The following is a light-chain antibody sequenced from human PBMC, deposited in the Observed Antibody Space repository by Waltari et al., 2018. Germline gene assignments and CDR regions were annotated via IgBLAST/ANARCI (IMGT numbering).Light chain of an antibody. J-gene: IGKJ4*01. Sequence: EIVLTQSPATLSLSPGEGAILSCRASQSVSSYLTWYQQKPGQAPRLLIYDASNRATGTPARFSGSGSGTDFTLTISSLEPEDFAVYYCQQRINWPLTFGGGTNVEIK. V-gene: IGKV3-11*01. CDR1: QSVSSY. CDR2: DAS. CDR3: QQRINWPLT.